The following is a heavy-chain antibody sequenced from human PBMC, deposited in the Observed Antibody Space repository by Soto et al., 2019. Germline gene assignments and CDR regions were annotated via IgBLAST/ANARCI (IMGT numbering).Heavy chain of an antibody. CDR1: GYTFTSYD. V-gene: IGHV1-8*01. J-gene: IGHJ5*02. CDR2: LNPNSGNT. Sequence: QVQLVQSGAEVKKPGASGKVSCRASGYTFTSYDINGVRQATGQGLQWMGWLNPNSGNTGYAQKFQGRVTMTRNTSISTAYMELSSLRSEDTAVYYCARVYSSSWYWFDPWGQGTLVTVSS. CDR3: ARVYSSSWYWFDP. D-gene: IGHD6-13*01.